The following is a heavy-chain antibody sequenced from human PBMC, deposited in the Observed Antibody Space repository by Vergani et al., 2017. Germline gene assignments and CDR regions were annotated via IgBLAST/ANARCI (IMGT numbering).Heavy chain of an antibody. CDR2: IDPSDSYT. CDR1: GYSFTSYW. D-gene: IGHD3-22*01. Sequence: VQLVQSGAEVKKPGESLRISCKGSGYSFTSYWISWVRQMPGKGLEWMGRIDPSDSYTNYRPSFKGHVTISADKSNSTAYLQWSSLKASDTAMYYCARHDWGGDYYDSSGYFSWGQGTLVAVSA. V-gene: IGHV5-10-1*01. CDR3: ARHDWGGDYYDSSGYFS. J-gene: IGHJ4*02.